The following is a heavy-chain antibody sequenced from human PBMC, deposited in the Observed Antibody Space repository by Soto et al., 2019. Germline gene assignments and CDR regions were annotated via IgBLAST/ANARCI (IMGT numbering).Heavy chain of an antibody. CDR3: TITAAPFDY. Sequence: EVQLVESGGGLVQPGRSLRLSCTASGFTFGDYAMSWVRQAPGKGLEWVGFIRSKAYGGTTEYAASVKGRFTISRDDSKSIAYLQMNSRKTEDTAVCYCTITAAPFDYWGQGTLVTVSS. CDR2: IRSKAYGGTT. D-gene: IGHD2-2*01. V-gene: IGHV3-49*04. J-gene: IGHJ4*02. CDR1: GFTFGDYA.